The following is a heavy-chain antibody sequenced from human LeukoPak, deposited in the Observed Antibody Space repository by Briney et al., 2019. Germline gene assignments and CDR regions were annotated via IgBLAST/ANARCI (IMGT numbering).Heavy chain of an antibody. Sequence: GGSLRLSCAASGFTFSSYAMSWVRRAPGKGLEWVSAISGSGGSTYYADSVKGRFTISRDNSKNTLYLQMNSLRAEDTAVYYCAKVVAVAGTSYFDYWGQGTLVTVSS. CDR1: GFTFSSYA. CDR3: AKVVAVAGTSYFDY. J-gene: IGHJ4*02. V-gene: IGHV3-23*01. D-gene: IGHD6-19*01. CDR2: ISGSGGST.